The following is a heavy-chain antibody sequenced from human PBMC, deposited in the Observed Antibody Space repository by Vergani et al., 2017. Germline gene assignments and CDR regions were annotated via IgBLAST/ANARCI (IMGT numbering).Heavy chain of an antibody. D-gene: IGHD3-16*01. J-gene: IGHJ4*02. CDR2: IQFDGSNQ. V-gene: IGHV3-30*02. CDR1: GLTLSNYD. Sequence: QVQLVESGGGVVQRGGSLRLSCATSGLTLSNYDMQWIRQGPGKGLEFVAFIQFDGSNQYYADSVKGRFTLSRGFSKNTLYLQMNSLRTDDTATYYCAKHFRGWGIDYWGQGTQVIVSS. CDR3: AKHFRGWGIDY.